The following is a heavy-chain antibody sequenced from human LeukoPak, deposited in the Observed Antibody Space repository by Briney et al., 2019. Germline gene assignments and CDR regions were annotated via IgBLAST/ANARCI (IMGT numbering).Heavy chain of an antibody. CDR2: ISYDGSNK. D-gene: IGHD5-12*01. J-gene: IGHJ4*02. CDR1: GFTFSSYA. Sequence: GGSLRLSCAASGFTFSSYAMSWVRQAPGKGLEWVAVISYDGSNKYYADSVKGRFTISRDNSKNTLYLQMNSLRAEDTAVYYCANSREVVSGYDRWGQGTLVTVSS. V-gene: IGHV3-30*18. CDR3: ANSREVVSGYDR.